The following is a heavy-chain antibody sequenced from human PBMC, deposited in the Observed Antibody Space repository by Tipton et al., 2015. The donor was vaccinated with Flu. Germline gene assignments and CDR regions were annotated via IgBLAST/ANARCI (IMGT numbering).Heavy chain of an antibody. CDR3: ARASSEGYYYSSYYRDV. D-gene: IGHD6-6*01. V-gene: IGHV1-2*02. Sequence: QLVQSGAEGKKPGASVKVSCTAFGYTFTGYYMHWARQAPGQGLEWMGWIYPNSGGTKYAQKFQGRVSMTRDTSISTAYMELSRLRSDATAVNYCARASSEGYYYSSYYRDVWGKGTTVAGSS. CDR1: GYTFTGYY. J-gene: IGHJ6*03. CDR2: IYPNSGGT.